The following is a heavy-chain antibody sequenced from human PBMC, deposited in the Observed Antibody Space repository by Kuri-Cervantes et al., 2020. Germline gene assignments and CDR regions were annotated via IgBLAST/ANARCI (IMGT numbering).Heavy chain of an antibody. CDR2: MSSSGSTI. CDR1: GFIVSSNY. V-gene: IGHV3-11*01. Sequence: GGSLRLSCAASGFIVSSNYMSWVRQAPGKGLEWVSYMSSSGSTIYYADSVKGRFTISRDNAKNSLYLQMSSLRAEDTAVYYCARDTADGSDYWGQGTVVTVSS. D-gene: IGHD6-13*01. CDR3: ARDTADGSDY. J-gene: IGHJ4*02.